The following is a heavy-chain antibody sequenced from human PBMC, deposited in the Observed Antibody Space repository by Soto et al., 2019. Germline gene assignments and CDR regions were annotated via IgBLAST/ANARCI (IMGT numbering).Heavy chain of an antibody. Sequence: SETLSLTCAVYGGSFSGYYWSWIRQPPGKGLEWIGVINHSGSTNYNPSLKSRVTISVDTSKNQFSLKLSSVTAADTAVYYCARGPGGSGRRFPFDPWGQGTLVTVSS. V-gene: IGHV4-34*01. CDR2: INHSGST. J-gene: IGHJ5*02. CDR3: ARGPGGSGRRFPFDP. CDR1: GGSFSGYY. D-gene: IGHD3-10*01.